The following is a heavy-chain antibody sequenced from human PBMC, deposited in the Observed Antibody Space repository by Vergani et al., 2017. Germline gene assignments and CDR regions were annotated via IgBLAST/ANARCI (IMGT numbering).Heavy chain of an antibody. V-gene: IGHV1-46*01. CDR1: GYTFTSYY. CDR3: AAGEVYYYDSSGRFQH. CDR2: INPSGGST. D-gene: IGHD3-22*01. J-gene: IGHJ1*01. Sequence: VQLVESGGGLVQPGASVKVSCKASGYTFTSYYMHWVRQAPGQGLEWMGIINPSGGSTSYAQKFQGRVTMTRDTSTSTVYMELSSLRSEDTAVYYCAAGEVYYYDSSGRFQHWGQGTLVTV.